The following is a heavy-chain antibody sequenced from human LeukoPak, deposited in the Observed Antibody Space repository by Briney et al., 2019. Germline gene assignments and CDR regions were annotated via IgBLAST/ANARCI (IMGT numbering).Heavy chain of an antibody. D-gene: IGHD3-22*01. CDR1: GFTFSSYD. CDR3: AKEDYDSSGYYYYRFDY. J-gene: IGHJ4*02. V-gene: IGHV3-30*18. CDR2: ISYDGSNK. Sequence: GRSLRLSCAASGFTFSSYDMHWVRQAPGKGLEWVADISYDGSNKYYADSVKGRFTISRDNAKNTLYLQMNSLRAEDTAVYYCAKEDYDSSGYYYYRFDYWGQGTLVTVSS.